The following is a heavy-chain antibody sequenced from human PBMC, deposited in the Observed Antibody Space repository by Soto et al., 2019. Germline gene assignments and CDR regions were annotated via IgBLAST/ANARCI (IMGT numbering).Heavy chain of an antibody. CDR3: TRANYGSGSNYYYGLDV. CDR2: IWFEGSNK. D-gene: IGHD3-10*01. Sequence: PGGSLRLSCAASGFIFSPYGMHWVRQAPGKGLKWVAVIWFEGSNKYYADSVKGRFTISRDNPKKTLYLQMNSLRAEDTAVYYCTRANYGSGSNYYYGLDVWGQGTTVPVS. V-gene: IGHV3-33*01. J-gene: IGHJ6*02. CDR1: GFIFSPYG.